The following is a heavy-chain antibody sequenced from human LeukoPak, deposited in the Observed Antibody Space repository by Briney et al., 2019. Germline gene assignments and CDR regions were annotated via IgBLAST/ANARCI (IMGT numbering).Heavy chain of an antibody. D-gene: IGHD5-18*01. J-gene: IGHJ4*02. CDR3: ARDSGDSYADDY. CDR2: ITYNSGTI. CDR1: GFTFRSYA. Sequence: GGSLRLSCAASGFTFRSYAMQWVRQAPGKGLEWVSYITYNSGTIFYADSVKGRFTISRDNAKDSLYLQMSSLRDEDTAVYYFARDSGDSYADDYWGQGTLVTVSS. V-gene: IGHV3-48*02.